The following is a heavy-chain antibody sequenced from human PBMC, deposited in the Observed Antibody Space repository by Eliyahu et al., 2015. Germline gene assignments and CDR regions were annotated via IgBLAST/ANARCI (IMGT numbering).Heavy chain of an antibody. Sequence: EVQLLESGGGLVQPGGSLRLSCAVXGFAFSSXAMXWVRQAPGKGLEWVSGISGRGDDTYYAASVKGRFTSSRDNSQNTLSLQMNSLRVEDTAIYYCAKQLLEGILSPFDSWGQGILVSVSS. CDR3: AKQLLEGILSPFDS. D-gene: IGHD3-3*01. J-gene: IGHJ4*02. CDR1: GFAFSSXA. V-gene: IGHV3-23*01. CDR2: ISGRGDDT.